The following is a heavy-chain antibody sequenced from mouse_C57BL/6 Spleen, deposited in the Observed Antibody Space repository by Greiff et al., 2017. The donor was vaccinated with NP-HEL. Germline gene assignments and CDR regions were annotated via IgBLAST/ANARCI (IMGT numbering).Heavy chain of an antibody. V-gene: IGHV1-69*01. CDR1: GYTFTSYW. CDR2: IDPSDSYT. J-gene: IGHJ1*03. Sequence: QVQLQQPGAELVMPGASVKLSCKASGYTFTSYWMHWVKQRPGQGLEWIGEIDPSDSYTNYNQKFKGKSTLTVDKSSSTAYMQLSSLTSEDSAVYYWARITTVVAKTGYFDVGGTGTTVTVSS. D-gene: IGHD1-1*01. CDR3: ARITTVVAKTGYFDV.